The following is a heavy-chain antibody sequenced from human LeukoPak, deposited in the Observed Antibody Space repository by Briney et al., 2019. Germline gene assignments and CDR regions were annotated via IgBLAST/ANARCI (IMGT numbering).Heavy chain of an antibody. CDR3: ARLVGTTSKVFDD. CDR1: GDSISSYY. V-gene: IGHV4-59*08. D-gene: IGHD1-14*01. J-gene: IGHJ5*02. CDR2: IYHTVRD. Sequence: SETLSLTRTVSGDSISSYYYSWIRQPPGEGLEWVASIYHTVRDDYNPSLKSRVTISLDTSNNQVSLRLTSVTAADTAIYYCARLVGTTSKVFDDWGQGIVVTVSS.